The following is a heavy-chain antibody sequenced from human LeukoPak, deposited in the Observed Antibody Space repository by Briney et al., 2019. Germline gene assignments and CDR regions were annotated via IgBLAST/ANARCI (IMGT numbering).Heavy chain of an antibody. CDR3: ASAYCGGDCYRHWFDP. CDR1: GYTFTGYY. Sequence: ASVTVSCKASGYTFTGYYMHWVRQAPGQGLEWMGWINPNSGGTNYAQKFQGRVTMTRDTSISTAYMELSRLRSDDTAVYYCASAYCGGDCYRHWFDPWGQGTLVTVSS. D-gene: IGHD2-21*02. CDR2: INPNSGGT. J-gene: IGHJ5*02. V-gene: IGHV1-2*02.